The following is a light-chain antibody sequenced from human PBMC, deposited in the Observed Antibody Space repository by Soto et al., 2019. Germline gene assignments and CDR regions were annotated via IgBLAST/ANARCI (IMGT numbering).Light chain of an antibody. J-gene: IGKJ5*01. CDR2: DAS. CDR3: QQYSNWPLT. V-gene: IGKV3-20*01. CDR1: QSVSSTY. Sequence: IVLTQSPGTLSLSPGERAPLSCRASQSVSSTYLAWYQQKPGQAPRLLIYDASSRATGIPDKFSGSGSGTEFTLTISSLQSEDLAVYYCQQYSNWPLTFGQGTRLEI.